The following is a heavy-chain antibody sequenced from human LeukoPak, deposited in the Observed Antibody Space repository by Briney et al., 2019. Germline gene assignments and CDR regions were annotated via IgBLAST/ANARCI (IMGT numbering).Heavy chain of an antibody. D-gene: IGHD3-3*01. CDR2: ISAYNGNT. CDR3: ARVAYYDFWSGYGPSLWYMDV. CDR1: GYTFTSYG. J-gene: IGHJ6*03. V-gene: IGHV1-18*01. Sequence: ASVKVSCKASGYTFTSYGISWVRQAPGQGLEWMGWISAYNGNTNYAQKLQGRVTMTTDTSTSTAYMELRSLRSDDTAVYYCARVAYYDFWSGYGPSLWYMDVWGKGTTVTVSS.